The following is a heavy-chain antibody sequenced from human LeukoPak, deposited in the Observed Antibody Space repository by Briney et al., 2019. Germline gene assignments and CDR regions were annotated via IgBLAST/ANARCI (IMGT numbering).Heavy chain of an antibody. Sequence: GGSLRLSCAASGFTFSSYSMNWVRQAPGKGLEWVSSISSSSSYIYYADSVKGRFTISRDNAKNSLYVQMNSLRAEDTAVYYCVSRDDIAAAGTIDYWGQGTLVTVSS. J-gene: IGHJ4*02. CDR3: VSRDDIAAAGTIDY. CDR2: ISSSSSYI. D-gene: IGHD6-13*01. V-gene: IGHV3-21*01. CDR1: GFTFSSYS.